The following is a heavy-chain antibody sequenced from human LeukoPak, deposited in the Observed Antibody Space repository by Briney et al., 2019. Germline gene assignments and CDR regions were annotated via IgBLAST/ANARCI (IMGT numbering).Heavy chain of an antibody. CDR3: ARVRGYCSGGRCQSANFGVSEY. CDR1: GGSVSSTTYY. V-gene: IGHV4-39*07. CDR2: IYYSGNT. Sequence: SETLSLTCYVSGGSVSSTTYYWGWIRQPPGKGLEWIGSIYYSGNTYYKPSLMSRVTISVDTSKNQFSLKLSSVTAADTAIFYCARVRGYCSGGRCQSANFGVSEYWGQGTLVTVSS. J-gene: IGHJ4*02. D-gene: IGHD2-15*01.